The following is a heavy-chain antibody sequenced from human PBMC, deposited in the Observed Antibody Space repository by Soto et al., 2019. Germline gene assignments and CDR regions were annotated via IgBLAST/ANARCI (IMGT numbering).Heavy chain of an antibody. CDR1: GGSISSGVYY. D-gene: IGHD3-16*01. V-gene: IGHV4-31*03. CDR3: ARVPHILFMGGFDY. Sequence: SETLSLTCTVSGGSISSGVYYWIWIRQHPGKVLDWIGYIYYSGITYYNPSLKSRVTISVDTSKNQFSLKLSSVTAADTAVYYCARVPHILFMGGFDYWGQGTLVTVSS. CDR2: IYYSGIT. J-gene: IGHJ4*02.